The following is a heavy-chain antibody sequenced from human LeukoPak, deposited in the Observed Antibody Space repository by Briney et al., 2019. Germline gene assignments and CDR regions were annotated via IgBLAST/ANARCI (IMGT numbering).Heavy chain of an antibody. J-gene: IGHJ6*03. CDR1: GFTFRSYW. D-gene: IGHD1-26*01. CDR3: AKDGGTYPYFLDV. V-gene: IGHV3-74*01. Sequence: GGSLRLSCEASGFTFRSYWMHWVRQAPGKGLVWVSRINGDGSSTSYADSVKGRFTISRDNAKNTLYLQMNSLRAEDTAIYICAKDGGTYPYFLDVWGKGTTVIVSS. CDR2: INGDGSST.